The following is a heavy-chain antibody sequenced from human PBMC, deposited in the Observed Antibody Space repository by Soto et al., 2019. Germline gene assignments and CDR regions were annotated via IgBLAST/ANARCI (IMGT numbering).Heavy chain of an antibody. CDR2: ISGSDGSA. CDR1: GFTFSSYA. Sequence: WGSLRLSCGASGFTFSSYAMGWVRQAPGKGLEWVSAISGSDGSASYAESVKGRFTISRDNSKNTLYLQMNSLRAEDTAVYYCAIDGRYCTNGVCQHWGQGTLVTVSS. J-gene: IGHJ4*02. CDR3: AIDGRYCTNGVCQH. V-gene: IGHV3-23*01. D-gene: IGHD2-8*01.